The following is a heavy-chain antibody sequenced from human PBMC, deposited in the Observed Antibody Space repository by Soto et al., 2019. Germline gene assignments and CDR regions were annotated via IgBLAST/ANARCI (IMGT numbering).Heavy chain of an antibody. D-gene: IGHD3-22*01. CDR1: GCFFSNFG. J-gene: IGHJ4*02. Sequence: GGSLRLSCAGSGCFFSNFGMHWVRQATGKGLEWVAFISYDGNNKYYADSVEGRFSVSRDNPRNTVFLQMSSLRAEDTAVYYCGKDLYDAFYYDDTPSPIENWGQGALVTVSS. V-gene: IGHV3-30*18. CDR3: GKDLYDAFYYDDTPSPIEN. CDR2: ISYDGNNK.